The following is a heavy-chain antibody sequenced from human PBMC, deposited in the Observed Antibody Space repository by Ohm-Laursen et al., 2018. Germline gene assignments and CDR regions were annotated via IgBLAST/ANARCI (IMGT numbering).Heavy chain of an antibody. J-gene: IGHJ4*02. D-gene: IGHD1-14*01. CDR1: GFIVNSNH. V-gene: IGHV3-66*01. Sequence: GSLRLSCSASGFIVNSNHMSWVRQAPGKGLEWVSVINTEDQTFYLNSVKGRFSISRDNSKNTVYLQMNGLRVEDTAVYYCARGIVRGVTGPDYWGQGTLVTVSS. CDR2: INTEDQT. CDR3: ARGIVRGVTGPDY.